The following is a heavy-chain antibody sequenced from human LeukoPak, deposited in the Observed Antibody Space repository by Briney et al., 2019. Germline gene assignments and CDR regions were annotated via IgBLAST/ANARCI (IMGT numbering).Heavy chain of an antibody. Sequence: ASVKVSCKVSGYTLTELSMHWVRQAPGKGLEWMGGFDPEDGETIYAQKFQGRVTMTEDTSTDTAYMELSSLRSEDTAVYYCATDQGWTTVTTRHFDYWGQGTLVTVSS. CDR1: GYTLTELS. CDR2: FDPEDGET. CDR3: ATDQGWTTVTTRHFDY. D-gene: IGHD4-17*01. J-gene: IGHJ4*02. V-gene: IGHV1-24*01.